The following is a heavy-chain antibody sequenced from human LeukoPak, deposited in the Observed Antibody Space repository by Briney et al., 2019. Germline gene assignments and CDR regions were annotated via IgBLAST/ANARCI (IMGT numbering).Heavy chain of an antibody. Sequence: GGSLRLSCAASGFTFSSYSMNWVRQAPGKGLEWVSSISSSSSYIYYADSVKGRFTISRDNAKNSLYLQMNSLRAEDTAVYYCARDLQAAAGTAGWGQGTLVTVSS. CDR1: GFTFSSYS. CDR3: ARDLQAAAGTAG. V-gene: IGHV3-21*01. CDR2: ISSSSSYI. D-gene: IGHD6-13*01. J-gene: IGHJ4*02.